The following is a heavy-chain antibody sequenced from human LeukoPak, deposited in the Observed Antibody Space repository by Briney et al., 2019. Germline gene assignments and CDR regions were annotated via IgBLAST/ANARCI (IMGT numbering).Heavy chain of an antibody. CDR3: ARDPIAAVPHAFDI. Sequence: ASVKVSCKASEYTFTSYFMHWVRQAPGQGLEWMGIINPSGGSTSYAQKFQGRVTMTRDMSTSTVYMELSSLRSEDTAVYYCARDPIAAVPHAFDIWGQGTMVTVSS. CDR1: EYTFTSYF. CDR2: INPSGGST. D-gene: IGHD6-13*01. J-gene: IGHJ3*02. V-gene: IGHV1-46*01.